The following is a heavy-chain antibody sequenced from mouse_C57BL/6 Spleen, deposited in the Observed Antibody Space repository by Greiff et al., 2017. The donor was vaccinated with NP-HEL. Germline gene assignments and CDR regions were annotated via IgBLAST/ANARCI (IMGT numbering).Heavy chain of an antibody. Sequence: QVQLQQSGAELVRPGTSVKMSCKASGYTFPNYWMGWAQQRPGHGLEWIGDIYPGGGYTNYREKFQGKATLTADKSSSTAYMQFSSLPSEDAAIYYCARDSDCYGFAYWGQGTLLTVSA. CDR1: GYTFPNYW. CDR2: IYPGGGYT. V-gene: IGHV1-63*01. D-gene: IGHD2-4*01. J-gene: IGHJ3*01. CDR3: ARDSDCYGFAY.